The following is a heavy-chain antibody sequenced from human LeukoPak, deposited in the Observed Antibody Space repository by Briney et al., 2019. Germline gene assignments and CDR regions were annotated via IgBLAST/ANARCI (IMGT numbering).Heavy chain of an antibody. V-gene: IGHV1-2*02. CDR1: GDTFTGYY. J-gene: IGHJ4*02. CDR2: INPNSGGT. CDR3: ARDRGYCSSTSCSAVLFDY. D-gene: IGHD2-2*01. Sequence: ASVKVSCKASGDTFTGYYMHWVRQAPGQGLEWMGWINPNSGGTNYAQKFQGRVTMTRDTSISTAYMELSRLRSDDTAVYYCARDRGYCSSTSCSAVLFDYWGQGTLVTVSS.